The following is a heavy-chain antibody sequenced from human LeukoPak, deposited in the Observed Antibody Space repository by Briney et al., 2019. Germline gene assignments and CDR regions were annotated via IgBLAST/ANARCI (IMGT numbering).Heavy chain of an antibody. Sequence: ASVKVSSKTSGYTFTSYGISSVRQAPGQGLEWMGWISAYNGNTNYAQKLQGRVTMTTDTSTSTAYMELRSLRSDDTAVYYCARVGVLLWFGDPHWFDPWGQGTLVTVSS. V-gene: IGHV1-18*04. CDR2: ISAYNGNT. J-gene: IGHJ5*02. CDR3: ARVGVLLWFGDPHWFDP. D-gene: IGHD3-10*01. CDR1: GYTFTSYG.